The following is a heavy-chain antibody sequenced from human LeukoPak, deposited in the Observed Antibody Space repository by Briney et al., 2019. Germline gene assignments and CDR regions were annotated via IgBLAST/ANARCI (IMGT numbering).Heavy chain of an antibody. Sequence: PGGSLRLSCAASGFTFSSYDMHWVRQATGKGLEWVSAIGTAGDTYYPGSAKGRFTISRENAKNSLYLQMNSLRAGDTAVYYCARASGQWLVSYGMDVWGQGTTVTVSS. V-gene: IGHV3-13*01. CDR1: GFTFSSYD. CDR3: ARASGQWLVSYGMDV. J-gene: IGHJ6*02. D-gene: IGHD6-19*01. CDR2: IGTAGDT.